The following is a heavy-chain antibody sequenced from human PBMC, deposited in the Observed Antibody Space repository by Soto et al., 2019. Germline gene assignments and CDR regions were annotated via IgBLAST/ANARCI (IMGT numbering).Heavy chain of an antibody. J-gene: IGHJ4*02. CDR2: IGAGDGAT. CDR1: GYTFIKNA. V-gene: IGHV1-3*01. D-gene: IGHD6-19*01. CDR3: ARGNSDGWYHDY. Sequence: ASVKVSCKTSGYTFIKNAVHWLRQAPGQRLEWMGWIGAGDGATKYSQKFQGRVTFSSDISATTVYMEVNGLRSEDTAVYYCARGNSDGWYHDYWGQGTLVTVSS.